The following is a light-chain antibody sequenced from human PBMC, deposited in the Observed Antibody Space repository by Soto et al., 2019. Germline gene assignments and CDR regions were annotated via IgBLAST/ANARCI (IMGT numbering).Light chain of an antibody. J-gene: IGLJ1*01. CDR1: SSDVGGYNY. Sequence: QSALTQPASMSGSAGQSITISCTGTSSDVGGYNYVSWYQQHPGKAPKLIIFEVSYRPSGISNRFSASKSGDTASLTISGLQADDEADYYCCSYTDSRTHIFGSGTKVTVL. V-gene: IGLV2-14*01. CDR2: EVS. CDR3: CSYTDSRTHI.